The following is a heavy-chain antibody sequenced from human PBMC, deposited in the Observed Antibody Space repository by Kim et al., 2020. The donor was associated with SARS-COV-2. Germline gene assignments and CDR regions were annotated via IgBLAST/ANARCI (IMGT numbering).Heavy chain of an antibody. CDR3: ATWSRRDGFDI. CDR2: ISYDGGDK. D-gene: IGHD3-3*01. Sequence: GGSLRLSCAASGFTFSNYAMHWVRQAPGKGLEWVAFISYDGGDKYYADSVKGRITISRDNSRYTLYLQMSSLRAEDTAVYYCATWSRRDGFDIWGQGTM. CDR1: GFTFSNYA. J-gene: IGHJ3*02. V-gene: IGHV3-30*04.